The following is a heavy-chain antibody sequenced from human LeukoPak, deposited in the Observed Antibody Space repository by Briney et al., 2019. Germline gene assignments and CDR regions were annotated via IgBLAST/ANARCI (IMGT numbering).Heavy chain of an antibody. V-gene: IGHV4-59*08. CDR2: IYYSGST. J-gene: IGHJ4*02. CDR3: ARRSYSHGYSDYFDY. Sequence: SETLSLTCTVSGGSISSYYWSWIRQPPEKGLESIGYIYYSGSTNYNPSLKSRVTISIDTSKNQFSLKLSSVTAADTAVYYCARRSYSHGYSDYFDYWGQGTLVTVSS. D-gene: IGHD5-18*01. CDR1: GGSISSYY.